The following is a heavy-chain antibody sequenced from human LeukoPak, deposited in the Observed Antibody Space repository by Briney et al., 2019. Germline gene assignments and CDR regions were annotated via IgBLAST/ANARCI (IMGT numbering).Heavy chain of an antibody. D-gene: IGHD6-13*01. V-gene: IGHV1-69*13. CDR1: GGTFSSYA. Sequence: ASVKVSCKASGGTFSSYAISWVRQAPGQGLEWMGGIIPIFGTANYAQKFQGRVTITADESTSTAYMELSSLRSDDTAVYYCARDKALGIAAAVDYWGQGTLVTVSS. CDR3: ARDKALGIAAAVDY. CDR2: IIPIFGTA. J-gene: IGHJ4*02.